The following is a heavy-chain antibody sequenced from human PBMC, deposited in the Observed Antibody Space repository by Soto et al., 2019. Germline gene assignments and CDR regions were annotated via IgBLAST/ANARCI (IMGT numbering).Heavy chain of an antibody. J-gene: IGHJ4*02. CDR2: NSARGRSR. Sequence: GGSLRLSCVASGIEFSNYAMSGVRQAPGKGREWVSINSARGRSRYHADSVKGRFTISRDNSKNTLYLHMTNLRAEDTAVYYCAKERNWLDVYFYVWGQGTPVTVYS. CDR3: AKERNWLDVYFYV. V-gene: IGHV3-23*01. D-gene: IGHD6-19*01. CDR1: GIEFSNYA.